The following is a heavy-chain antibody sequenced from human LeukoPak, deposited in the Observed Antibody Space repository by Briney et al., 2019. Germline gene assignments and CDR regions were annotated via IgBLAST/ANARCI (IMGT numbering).Heavy chain of an antibody. CDR2: MNPNSGIT. Sequence: ASVKVPCKASGYTFTSYDINWVRQASGHGVQWMGWMNPNSGITGYAQKFQGRVTMTRNTSISTAYMELSSLRSEDTAVYYCASWGIAAADSDYWGQGTLVTVSS. J-gene: IGHJ4*02. CDR3: ASWGIAAADSDY. V-gene: IGHV1-8*01. CDR1: GYTFTSYD. D-gene: IGHD6-13*01.